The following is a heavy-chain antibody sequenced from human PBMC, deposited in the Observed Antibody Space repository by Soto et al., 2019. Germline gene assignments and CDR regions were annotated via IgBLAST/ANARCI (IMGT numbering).Heavy chain of an antibody. CDR3: ARESGYCSGGSCYSSWFDP. J-gene: IGHJ5*02. V-gene: IGHV4-39*07. Sequence: SETLSLTCTVSGGSISSSSFHWGWIRQPPGKGLEWIGSIYYSGSTYYSPSLKSRVTISVDTSKNQFSLKLSSVTAADTAVYYCARESGYCSGGSCYSSWFDPWGQGTLVT. D-gene: IGHD2-15*01. CDR2: IYYSGST. CDR1: GGSISSSSFH.